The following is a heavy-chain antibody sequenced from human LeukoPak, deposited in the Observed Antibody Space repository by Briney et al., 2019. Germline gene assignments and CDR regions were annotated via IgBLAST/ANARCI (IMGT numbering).Heavy chain of an antibody. CDR1: GGSFSGYY. CDR2: INHSGST. CDR3: ARAGGWYTFPSYQH. D-gene: IGHD6-19*01. J-gene: IGHJ1*01. Sequence: SETLSLTCAVYGGSFSGYYWSWIRQPPGKGLEWIGEINHSGSTNYNPSLKSRVTISVDTSKNQFSLKLSSVTAADTAVYYCARAGGWYTFPSYQHWGRGTLVTVSS. V-gene: IGHV4-34*01.